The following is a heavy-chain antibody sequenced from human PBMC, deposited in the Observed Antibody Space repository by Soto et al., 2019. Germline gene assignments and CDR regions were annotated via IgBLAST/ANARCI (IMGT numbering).Heavy chain of an antibody. V-gene: IGHV3-23*01. J-gene: IGHJ5*02. CDR2: ISGSGDRI. CDR3: AKCPGFDVGVGNNWFGP. CDR1: GFKFNNYG. Sequence: EVILLESGGGLVQPGMSLRLSCAASGFKFNNYGMGWVRQAPGKGLEWVSVISGSGDRIYYADSVKGRFTISRDNSKNTLFWQVNSLRAEDTAVYYCAKCPGFDVGVGNNWFGPCGQGTLVTVSS. D-gene: IGHD2-15*01.